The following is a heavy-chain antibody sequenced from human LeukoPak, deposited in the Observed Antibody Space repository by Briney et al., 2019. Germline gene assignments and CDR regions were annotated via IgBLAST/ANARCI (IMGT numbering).Heavy chain of an antibody. CDR2: ISSSSSYI. CDR1: GFTFSSYS. J-gene: IGHJ4*02. V-gene: IGHV3-21*01. Sequence: GGSLRLSCAASGFTFSSYSMNWVRQAPGKGLEWVSSISSSSSYIYYADSVKGRFTISRDNAKNSLYLQMNSLRAEDTAVYYCARVQLDYYDSSGYPAGVFDYWGQGTLVTVSS. D-gene: IGHD3-22*01. CDR3: ARVQLDYYDSSGYPAGVFDY.